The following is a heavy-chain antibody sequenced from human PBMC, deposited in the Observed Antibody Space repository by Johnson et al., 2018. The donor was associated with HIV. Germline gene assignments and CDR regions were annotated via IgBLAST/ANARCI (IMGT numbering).Heavy chain of an antibody. CDR1: GFTFSSYA. D-gene: IGHD6-19*01. CDR2: ISYDGSNK. CDR3: ARTTYSSPGVFDI. J-gene: IGHJ3*02. Sequence: VQLVESGGGVVQPGRSLRLSCAASGFTFSSYAMHWVRQAPGKGLEWVAVISYDGSNKYYADSVKGRFNISRDNSKNTRYLQMNSLRAEDTAVYYCARTTYSSPGVFDIWGQGTMVTVSS. V-gene: IGHV3-30*04.